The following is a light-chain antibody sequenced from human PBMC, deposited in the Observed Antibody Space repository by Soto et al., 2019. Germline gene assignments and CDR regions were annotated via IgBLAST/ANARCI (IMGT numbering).Light chain of an antibody. CDR2: EVS. Sequence: QSALTQPASVSGSPGQSITISCTGTSSDVGGYKDVSWYQQHPGKAPQLMIYEVSNRPSGVSNRFSGSKSGNTASLTISGLQAEDDDDYYCSSYTSSSTLYVFGGGTKLTVL. CDR3: SSYTSSSTLYV. J-gene: IGLJ3*02. CDR1: SSDVGGYKD. V-gene: IGLV2-14*01.